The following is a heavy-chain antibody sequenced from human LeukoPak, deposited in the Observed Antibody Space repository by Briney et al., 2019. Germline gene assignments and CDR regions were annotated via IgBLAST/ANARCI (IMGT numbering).Heavy chain of an antibody. CDR2: IYYSGST. CDR1: GGSNSSYY. Sequence: SETLSLTCTVSGGSNSSYYWSWIRQPPGKGLEWIGYIYYSGSTNCNPSLKSRVTISVDTSKNQFSLKLSSVTAADTAVYYCARDGNYGGDFDYWGQGTLVTVSS. D-gene: IGHD4-23*01. J-gene: IGHJ4*02. V-gene: IGHV4-59*01. CDR3: ARDGNYGGDFDY.